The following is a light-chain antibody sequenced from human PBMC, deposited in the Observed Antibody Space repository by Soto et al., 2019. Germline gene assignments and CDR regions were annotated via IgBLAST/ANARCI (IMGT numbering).Light chain of an antibody. V-gene: IGKV3-20*01. Sequence: EIELTQSPGTLSLSPGEGATLSCRASQSVSSSYIAWYQQRPGQTPILLIYGASTRATGIPDRFSGSGSGTHFTLTISRLAPGDFAVYYCQHFGGTTFTFGQGTRLEIK. CDR3: QHFGGTTFT. CDR1: QSVSSSY. CDR2: GAS. J-gene: IGKJ5*01.